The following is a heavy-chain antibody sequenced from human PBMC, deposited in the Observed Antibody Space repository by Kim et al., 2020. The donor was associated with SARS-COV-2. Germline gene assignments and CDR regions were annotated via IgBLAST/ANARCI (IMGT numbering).Heavy chain of an antibody. V-gene: IGHV1-18*01. CDR2: ISAYNGNI. Sequence: ASVKVSCKASGYTFTSFGFSWVRQAPGQGLEWMGWISAYNGNINYAQNFQGRVTMTADTSTSTVYMELRSLRSDDTAMYYCARDRSSNGWYPGRFDYWGQGTLVTVFS. CDR1: GYTFTSFG. D-gene: IGHD6-19*01. CDR3: ARDRSSNGWYPGRFDY. J-gene: IGHJ4*02.